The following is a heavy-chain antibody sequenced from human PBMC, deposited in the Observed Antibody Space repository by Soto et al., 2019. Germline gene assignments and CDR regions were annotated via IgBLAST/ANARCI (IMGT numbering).Heavy chain of an antibody. CDR1: GFTFSSYA. D-gene: IGHD1-1*01. V-gene: IGHV3-23*01. CDR2: ISGSGGST. J-gene: IGHJ4*02. Sequence: EVQLLESGGGLVQPGGSLRLSCAASGFTFSSYAMSWVRQAPGKGLEWVSAISGSGGSTYYADSVKGRFIISRDNSKNTLYLQMNSLRAEDTAVYYCAKDDGWNQQFDYWGQGTLVTVSS. CDR3: AKDDGWNQQFDY.